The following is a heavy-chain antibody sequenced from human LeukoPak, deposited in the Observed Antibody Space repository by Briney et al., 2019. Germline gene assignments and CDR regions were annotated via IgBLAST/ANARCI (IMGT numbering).Heavy chain of an antibody. V-gene: IGHV3-23*01. J-gene: IGHJ5*02. CDR2: IAAGGTT. Sequence: ASVKVSCKASGGTFSSYAMSWVRQAPGKGLEWVSAIAAGGTTYYAESVKGRFIISRDNSKNTLYLQMNTLRVEDTAVYYCAKAGCSGGSCYSIYWFDPWGQGTLVTVSS. CDR1: GGTFSSYA. CDR3: AKAGCSGGSCYSIYWFDP. D-gene: IGHD2-15*01.